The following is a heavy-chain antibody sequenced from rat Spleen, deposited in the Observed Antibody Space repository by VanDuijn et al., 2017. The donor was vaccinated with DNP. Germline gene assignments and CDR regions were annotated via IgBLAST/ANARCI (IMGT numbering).Heavy chain of an antibody. D-gene: IGHD2-5*01. Sequence: QVQLQQSGAELAKPGSSVKIACKASGNTFTSYYIGWIKQTTGQGLEYIGYISTGSGGSNSNEKSKGKATLTEDKSSSTAFMQLSSLTPDDSAVYYCARHRAYLRGFDYWGQGVMVTVSS. CDR2: ISTGSGGS. V-gene: IGHV1-43*01. CDR3: ARHRAYLRGFDY. J-gene: IGHJ2*01. CDR1: GNTFTSYY.